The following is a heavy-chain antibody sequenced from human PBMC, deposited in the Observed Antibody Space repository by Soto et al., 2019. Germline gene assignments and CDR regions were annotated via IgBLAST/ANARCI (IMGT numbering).Heavy chain of an antibody. D-gene: IGHD6-13*01. CDR2: IYYSGST. CDR3: AITTGYSSSWCEGYYYYYGMDV. CDR1: GGSISSYY. V-gene: IGHV4-59*01. Sequence: SETLSLTCTVSGGSISSYYWSWIRQPPGKGLEWIGYIYYSGSTNYNPSLKSRVTISVDTSKNQFSLKLSSVTAADTAVYYCAITTGYSSSWCEGYYYYYGMDVWGQGTTVTVSS. J-gene: IGHJ6*02.